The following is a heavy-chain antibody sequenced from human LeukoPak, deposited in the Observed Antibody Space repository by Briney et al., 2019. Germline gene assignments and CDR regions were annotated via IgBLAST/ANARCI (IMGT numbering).Heavy chain of an antibody. Sequence: PGGSLRLSCAASGFTFSSYWMSWVRQAPGKGLEWVANIKQDGSEKHYVDSVKGRFTISRDNAKKSLYLQMNSLRAEDTAVYYCARGDYSNYGVYFYYMDVWGKGTTVTVSS. CDR3: ARGDYSNYGVYFYYMDV. J-gene: IGHJ6*03. CDR1: GFTFSSYW. CDR2: IKQDGSEK. D-gene: IGHD4-11*01. V-gene: IGHV3-7*01.